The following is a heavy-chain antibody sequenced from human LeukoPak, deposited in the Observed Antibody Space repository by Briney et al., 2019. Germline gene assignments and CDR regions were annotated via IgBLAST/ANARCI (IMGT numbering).Heavy chain of an antibody. J-gene: IGHJ4*02. CDR3: PRQSYASGWNSFDY. D-gene: IGHD6-19*01. CDR2: ISGGGVTT. V-gene: IGHV3-23*01. CDR1: GFTFSNYA. Sequence: GGSLRLSCAASGFTFSNYAMSWVRQAPGKGLEWVSTISGGGVTTYYADSAKGRFTISRDNSKNTMFLQMNSLRADDTAVYYCPRQSYASGWNSFDYWGQGILVTVSS.